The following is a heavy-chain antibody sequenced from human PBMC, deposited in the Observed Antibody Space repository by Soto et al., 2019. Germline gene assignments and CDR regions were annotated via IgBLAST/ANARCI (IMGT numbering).Heavy chain of an antibody. CDR2: INHSGST. V-gene: IGHV4-34*01. Sequence: SETLSLTCAVYGGSFSGYYWSWIRQPPGKGLEWIGEINHSGSTNYNPSLKSRVTILVDTSKNQFSLKLSSVTAADTAVYYCARGSAFRSPYYYYYTDVWGKGPTVTVSS. J-gene: IGHJ6*03. CDR3: ARGSAFRSPYYYYYTDV. CDR1: GGSFSGYY.